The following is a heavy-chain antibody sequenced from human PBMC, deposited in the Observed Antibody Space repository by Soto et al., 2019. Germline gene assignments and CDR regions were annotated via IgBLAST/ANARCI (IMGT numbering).Heavy chain of an antibody. CDR3: ARERKWEPLPY. D-gene: IGHD1-26*01. V-gene: IGHV1-18*01. Sequence: QVQLVQSGAEVREPGASVKVSCKTSGYTFSRYGITWVRQAPGQGLEWMGWINGNTGHTIYAMNLEXXLTISTDTSTSTAYMELRSLKDDDTAVYYCARERKWEPLPYWGQGTLVSVSS. CDR1: GYTFSRYG. J-gene: IGHJ4*02. CDR2: INGNTGHT.